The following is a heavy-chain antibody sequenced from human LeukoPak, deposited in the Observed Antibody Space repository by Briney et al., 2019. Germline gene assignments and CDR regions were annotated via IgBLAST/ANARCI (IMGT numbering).Heavy chain of an antibody. Sequence: GGSLRLSCEASGFSFSTVPMSWVRQVPGKGLECVSYIIASGDSAYYADSVRGRFTISRDNSKNTLYLQMDDLRAEDSAVYYCATHILFWSGPFDSWGQGALVSVSS. CDR1: GFSFSTVP. J-gene: IGHJ4*02. D-gene: IGHD3-3*01. V-gene: IGHV3-23*01. CDR3: ATHILFWSGPFDS. CDR2: IIASGDSA.